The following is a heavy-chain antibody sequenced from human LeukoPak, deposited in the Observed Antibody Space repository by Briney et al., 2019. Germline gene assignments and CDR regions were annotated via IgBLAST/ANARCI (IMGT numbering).Heavy chain of an antibody. CDR3: ARDYSSSWTYNWFDP. CDR2: ISAYNGNT. CDR1: GYTFTSYG. Sequence: ASVKVSCKASGYTFTSYGISWVRQAPGQGLEWMGWISAYNGNTNYTQKLQGRVTMTTDTSTSTAYMELRRLRSDDTAVYYCARDYSSSWTYNWFDPWGQGTLVTVSS. V-gene: IGHV1-18*01. D-gene: IGHD6-13*01. J-gene: IGHJ5*02.